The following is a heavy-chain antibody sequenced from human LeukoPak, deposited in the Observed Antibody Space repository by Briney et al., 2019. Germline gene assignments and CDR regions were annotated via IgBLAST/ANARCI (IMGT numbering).Heavy chain of an antibody. CDR1: GGTFSSYA. V-gene: IGHV1-69*05. D-gene: IGHD2-8*01. J-gene: IGHJ3*02. CDR3: ARMVAPPNDAFDI. Sequence: SVKVSCKASGGTFSSYAISWVRQAPGQGLEWMGGIIPIFGTANYAQKFQGRVTITTDESTSTAYMELSSLRSEDTAVFYCARMVAPPNDAFDIWGQGTMVTVSS. CDR2: IIPIFGTA.